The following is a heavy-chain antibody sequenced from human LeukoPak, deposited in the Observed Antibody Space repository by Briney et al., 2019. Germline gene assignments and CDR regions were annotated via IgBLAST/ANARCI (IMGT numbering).Heavy chain of an antibody. V-gene: IGHV6-1*01. CDR1: GYSVSSNIAA. CDR2: TYYRSKWYN. J-gene: IGHJ5*02. D-gene: IGHD1-26*01. CDR3: ARGGSGGCRLGPTCAFDP. Sequence: SQTLSLTCAISGYSVSSNIAAWNWIRQSPSRGLERLGRTYYRSKWYNDYAVSVKSRITINADTSKNQFSLQLNSVTPEDTAVYYCARGGSGGCRLGPTCAFDPWGQGTLVTVSA.